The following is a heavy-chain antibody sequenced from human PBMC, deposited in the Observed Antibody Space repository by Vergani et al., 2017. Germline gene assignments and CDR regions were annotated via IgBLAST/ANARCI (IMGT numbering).Heavy chain of an antibody. V-gene: IGHV4-61*02. Sequence: QVQLQESGPGLVKPSQTLSLTCTVSGGSISSGSYYWSWIRQPAGKGLEWIGRIYTSGSTNYNPSLKSRVTMSVDTSKNQFSLKLSSVTAADTAVYYCASSLVSAAVDIWGQGTMVTVSS. CDR3: ASSLVSAAVDI. CDR1: GGSISSGSYY. CDR2: IYTSGST. D-gene: IGHD3-9*01. J-gene: IGHJ3*02.